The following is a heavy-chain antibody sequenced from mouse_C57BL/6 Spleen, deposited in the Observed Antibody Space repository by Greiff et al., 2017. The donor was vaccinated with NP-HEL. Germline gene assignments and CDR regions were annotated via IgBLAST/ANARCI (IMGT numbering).Heavy chain of an antibody. D-gene: IGHD4-1*01. V-gene: IGHV2-5*01. CDR2: IWRGGST. CDR3: AKGSGTRDYYAMDY. CDR1: GFSLTSYG. J-gene: IGHJ4*01. Sequence: QVQLKESGPGLVQPSQSLSITCTVSGFSLTSYGVHWVRQSPGKGLEWLGVIWRGGSTDYNAAFMSRLSITKDNSKSQVFFKMNSLQADDTAIYYCAKGSGTRDYYAMDYWGQGTSVTVSS.